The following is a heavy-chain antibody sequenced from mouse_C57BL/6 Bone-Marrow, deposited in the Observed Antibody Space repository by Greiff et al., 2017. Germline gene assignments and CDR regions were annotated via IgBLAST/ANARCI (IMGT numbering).Heavy chain of an antibody. CDR3: ARRGDDAY. Sequence: QVQLQQPGAELVMPGASVKLSCKASGYTFTSYWMHWVKQRPGQGLEWIGEIDPSDSYTTYNQKFKGKATLTVDTSSSTAYMQLSSLPSEDSAVYYCARRGDDAYWGQGTLVTVSA. CDR2: IDPSDSYT. V-gene: IGHV1-50*01. CDR1: GYTFTSYW. D-gene: IGHD3-3*01. J-gene: IGHJ3*01.